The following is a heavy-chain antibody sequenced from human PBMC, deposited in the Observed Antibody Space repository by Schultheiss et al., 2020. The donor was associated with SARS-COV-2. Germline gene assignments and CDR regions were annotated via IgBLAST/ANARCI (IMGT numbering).Heavy chain of an antibody. Sequence: SETLSLTCEVSDYSISSGYYWNWIRQPPGKGLEWIGEINHRGSTNYNPSLKSRVTISVDTSKNQFSLKLSSVTAADTAVYYCARGKMVRGVIRYNWFDPWGQGTLVTVSS. CDR1: DYSISSGYY. J-gene: IGHJ5*02. V-gene: IGHV4-34*01. D-gene: IGHD3-10*01. CDR2: INHRGST. CDR3: ARGKMVRGVIRYNWFDP.